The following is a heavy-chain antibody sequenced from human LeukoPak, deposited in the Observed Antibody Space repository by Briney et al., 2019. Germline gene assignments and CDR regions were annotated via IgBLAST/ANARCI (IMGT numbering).Heavy chain of an antibody. Sequence: ASAKVSCKASGYTFTGYYMHWVRQAPGQGLEWMGWINPNSGGTNYAQKFQGRVTMTRDTSISTAYMELSRLRSDDTAVYYCARLPYSSSYWRDYWGQGTLVTVSS. D-gene: IGHD6-13*01. CDR3: ARLPYSSSYWRDY. CDR1: GYTFTGYY. J-gene: IGHJ4*02. V-gene: IGHV1-2*02. CDR2: INPNSGGT.